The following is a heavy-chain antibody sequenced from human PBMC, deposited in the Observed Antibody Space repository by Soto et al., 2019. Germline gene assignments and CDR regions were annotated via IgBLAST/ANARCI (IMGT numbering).Heavy chain of an antibody. CDR3: ARRYGVYFDY. Sequence: PSETLSLTCTVSGGSISSYYWSWIRQPPGKGLEWIGYIYYSGSTNYNPSLKSRVTIPVDTSKNQFSLKLSSVTAADTAVYYCARRYGVYFDYWGQGTLVTVS. V-gene: IGHV4-59*08. J-gene: IGHJ4*02. CDR1: GGSISSYY. CDR2: IYYSGST. D-gene: IGHD4-17*01.